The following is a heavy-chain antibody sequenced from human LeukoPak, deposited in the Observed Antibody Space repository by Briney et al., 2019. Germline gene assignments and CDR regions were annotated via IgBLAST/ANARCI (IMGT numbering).Heavy chain of an antibody. V-gene: IGHV1-24*01. J-gene: IGHJ5*02. D-gene: IGHD3-10*01. CDR1: GYTLTELS. CDR3: ATGLWFGECPRGFDP. CDR2: FDPEDGET. Sequence: ASVKVSCKVSGYTLTELSMHWVRQAPGKGLEWMGGFDPEDGETIYAQKFQDRVTMTEDTSTDTAYMELSSLRSEDTAVYYCATGLWFGECPRGFDPWGQGTLVTVCS.